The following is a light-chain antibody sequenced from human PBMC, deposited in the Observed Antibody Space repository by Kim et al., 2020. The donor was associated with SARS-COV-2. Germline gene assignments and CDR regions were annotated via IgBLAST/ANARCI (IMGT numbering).Light chain of an antibody. CDR2: DVT. CDR1: SSDVGGYQY. CDR3: NSYTSTTSYV. J-gene: IGLJ1*01. V-gene: IGLV2-14*03. Sequence: GQSITISGKGSSSDVGGYQYVSWYQQYPGKAPQLIIYDVTKRPSGISDRFSGSKSGDTSSLTISGLQAEDEADYYCNSYTSTTSYVFGSGTKVTVL.